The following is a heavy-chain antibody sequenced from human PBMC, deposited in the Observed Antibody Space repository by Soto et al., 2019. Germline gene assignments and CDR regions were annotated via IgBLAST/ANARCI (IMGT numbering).Heavy chain of an antibody. CDR1: GGTFSSYA. D-gene: IGHD5-18*01. J-gene: IGHJ6*02. CDR3: ARDQLSGYSYGPYYYGMDV. CDR2: IIPIFGTA. Sequence: AASVKVSCKASGGTFSSYAISWVRQAPGQGLEWMGGIIPIFGTANYAQKFQGRVTITADESTSTAYMELSSLRSEDTAVYYCARDQLSGYSYGPYYYGMDVWGQGTTVTVSS. V-gene: IGHV1-69*13.